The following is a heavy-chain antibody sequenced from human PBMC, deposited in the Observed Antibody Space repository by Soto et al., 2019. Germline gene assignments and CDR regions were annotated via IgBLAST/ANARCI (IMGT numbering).Heavy chain of an antibody. CDR1: GVSITSSSYC. V-gene: IGHV4-39*01. CDR3: ARLLPRGRKFDH. D-gene: IGHD3-16*01. Sequence: SETLSLTCTVSGVSITSSSYCWGWIRQPPGKGLEWIANICYSGSPYYNPSLKSRVTTSVDTSQNELSLSLISVTTSDTAIYYCARLLPRGRKFDHWGQGTPVTVSS. J-gene: IGHJ4*02. CDR2: ICYSGSP.